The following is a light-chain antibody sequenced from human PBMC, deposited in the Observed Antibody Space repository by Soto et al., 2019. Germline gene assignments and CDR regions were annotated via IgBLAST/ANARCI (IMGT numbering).Light chain of an antibody. J-gene: IGLJ3*02. CDR3: SSYTSSNTVV. Sequence: QSALTQPASVSGSPGQSITISCTGTSSDVGGYKYVSWYQQHPGKAPKLMIYEVSNRPSGVSNRFSGSKSANTASLTISGLQAEDEADYYCSSYTSSNTVVFGGGTKLTVL. V-gene: IGLV2-14*01. CDR2: EVS. CDR1: SSDVGGYKY.